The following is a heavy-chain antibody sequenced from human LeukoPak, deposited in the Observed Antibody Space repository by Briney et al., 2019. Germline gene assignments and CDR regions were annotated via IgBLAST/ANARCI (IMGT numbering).Heavy chain of an antibody. D-gene: IGHD3-10*01. CDR3: ARYYYGSGTDPGVDY. J-gene: IGHJ4*02. CDR2: INPNSGGT. CDR1: GYTFTGYY. Sequence: ASVKVSCEASGYTFTGYYMHWVRQAPGQGLEWMGWINPNSGGTNYAQKFQGRVTMTRDTSISTAYMELSRLRSDDTAVYYCARYYYGSGTDPGVDYWGQGTLVTVSS. V-gene: IGHV1-2*02.